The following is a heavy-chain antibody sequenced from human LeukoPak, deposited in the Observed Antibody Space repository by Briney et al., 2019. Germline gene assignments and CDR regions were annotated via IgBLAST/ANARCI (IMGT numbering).Heavy chain of an antibody. CDR1: GFTFDDYA. V-gene: IGHV3-9*01. CDR2: ISWNSGSI. J-gene: IGHJ3*02. Sequence: GGSLRLSCAASGFTFDDYAMHWVRQAPGKGLEWVSGISWNSGSIGYADSVKGRFTISRDNAKNSLYLQMNSLRAEDTALYYCAKAMTTVTKKDAFDIWGQGTMVTVSS. D-gene: IGHD4-17*01. CDR3: AKAMTTVTKKDAFDI.